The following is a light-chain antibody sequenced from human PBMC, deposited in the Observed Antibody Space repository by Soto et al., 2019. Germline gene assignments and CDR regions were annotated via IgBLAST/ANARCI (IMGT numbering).Light chain of an antibody. V-gene: IGKV1D-12*01. CDR3: QQAESFPWT. Sequence: IQMTQSPSSVSASVGDRVTITCQASRDISSSMAWYQQKPGKAPQLLIYSASALKRGVPSRFSGSGSGTDFALTVSSLQPEDFATYYCQQAESFPWTFGQGTKVEIK. CDR2: SAS. CDR1: RDISSS. J-gene: IGKJ1*01.